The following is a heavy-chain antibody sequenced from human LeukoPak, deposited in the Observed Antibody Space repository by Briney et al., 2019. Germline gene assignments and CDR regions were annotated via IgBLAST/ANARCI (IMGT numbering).Heavy chain of an antibody. Sequence: GGSLRLSCAASGFTFSSYGMHLVRQAPGKGLEWVAFIRNDGSNKYYADSVKGRFTISRDNSKNTLYVQMNSLRAEDTAVYYCAKDRGGSYYYYYYMDVWGKGTTVTISS. D-gene: IGHD2-15*01. J-gene: IGHJ6*03. CDR1: GFTFSSYG. CDR2: IRNDGSNK. CDR3: AKDRGGSYYYYYYMDV. V-gene: IGHV3-30*02.